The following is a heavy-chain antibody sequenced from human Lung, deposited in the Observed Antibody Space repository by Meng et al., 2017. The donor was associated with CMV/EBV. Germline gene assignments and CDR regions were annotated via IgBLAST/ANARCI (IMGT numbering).Heavy chain of an antibody. J-gene: IGHJ6*02. Sequence: SVKVSXKASGYTFTTYDINWVRQATGQGLEWMGWMNPNSGNTGYAQKFQGRVAMTRVTSISTAYMELSSLTSDDTAVYYCARTRIEVEPDGTKIKYYNYGMPVWGQGTTVTFSS. CDR1: GYTFTTYD. CDR3: ARTRIEVEPDGTKIKYYNYGMPV. CDR2: MNPNSGNT. D-gene: IGHD2-15*01. V-gene: IGHV1-8*01.